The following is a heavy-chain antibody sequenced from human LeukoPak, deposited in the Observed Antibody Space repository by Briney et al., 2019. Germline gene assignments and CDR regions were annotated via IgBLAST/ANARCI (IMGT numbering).Heavy chain of an antibody. Sequence: SETLSLTCTVSGGSISSYYWSWIRQPPGKGLEWIGYIYYSGSTNYNPPLKSRVTISVDTSKNQFSLKLSSVAAADTAVYYCARSNWNYVGYFDYWGQGTLVTVSS. V-gene: IGHV4-59*12. CDR2: IYYSGST. CDR1: GGSISSYY. J-gene: IGHJ4*02. D-gene: IGHD1-7*01. CDR3: ARSNWNYVGYFDY.